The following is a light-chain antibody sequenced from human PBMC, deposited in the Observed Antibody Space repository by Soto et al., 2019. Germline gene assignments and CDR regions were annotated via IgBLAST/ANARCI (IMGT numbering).Light chain of an antibody. V-gene: IGLV2-14*01. J-gene: IGLJ2*01. CDR1: SSDVGSYNY. Sequence: QSVLTQPASVSGSPGQSITISCTGTSSDVGSYNYVSWYQQHPGKAPKLMIYEVSDRPSGISSRFSGSKSGNTASLTISGLQTEDEADYYCAAWDDRLSDLLFGGGTKVTVL. CDR3: AAWDDRLSDLL. CDR2: EVS.